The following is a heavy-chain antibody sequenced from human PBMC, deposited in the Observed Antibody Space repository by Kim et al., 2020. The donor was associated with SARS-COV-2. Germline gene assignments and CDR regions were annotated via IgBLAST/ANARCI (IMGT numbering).Heavy chain of an antibody. Sequence: GGSLRLSCAASGFTFDDYAMHWVRQAPGKGLEWVSGISWNSGSIGYADSVKGRFTISRDNAKNSLYLQMNSLRAEDTALYYCAKDIKAAVVAALWYYGMDVWGQGTTVTVSS. D-gene: IGHD2-15*01. CDR1: GFTFDDYA. J-gene: IGHJ6*02. V-gene: IGHV3-9*01. CDR2: ISWNSGSI. CDR3: AKDIKAAVVAALWYYGMDV.